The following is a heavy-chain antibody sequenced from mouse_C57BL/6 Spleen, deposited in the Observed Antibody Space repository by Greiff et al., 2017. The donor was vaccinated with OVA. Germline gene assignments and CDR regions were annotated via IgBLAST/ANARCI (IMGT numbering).Heavy chain of an antibody. J-gene: IGHJ3*01. CDR1: GFTFSDYG. V-gene: IGHV5-17*01. D-gene: IGHD2-1*01. CDR2: ISSGSSTI. Sequence: EVKLVESGGGLVKPGGSLKLSCAASGFTFSDYGMHWVRQAPEKGLEWVAYISSGSSTIYYADTVKGRFTISRDNAKNTLFLQMTSLRSEDTAMDYCASHYYGNYQGFAYWGQGTLVTVSA. CDR3: ASHYYGNYQGFAY.